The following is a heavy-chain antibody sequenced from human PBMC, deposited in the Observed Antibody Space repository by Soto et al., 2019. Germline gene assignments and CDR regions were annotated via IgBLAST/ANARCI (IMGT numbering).Heavy chain of an antibody. Sequence: EVQLVETGGGLIQPGGSLRLSCAASGFTVSSNYMSWVRQAPGKGLEWVSAISGSGGSTYYADSVKGRFTISRDNSKNTLYLQMNSLRAEDTAVYYCAKELRFLDLGYWGQGTLVTVSS. D-gene: IGHD3-3*01. J-gene: IGHJ4*02. CDR1: GFTVSSNY. CDR2: ISGSGGST. CDR3: AKELRFLDLGY. V-gene: IGHV3-23*04.